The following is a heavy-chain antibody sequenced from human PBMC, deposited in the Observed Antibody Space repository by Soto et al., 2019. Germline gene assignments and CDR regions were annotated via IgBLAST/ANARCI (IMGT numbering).Heavy chain of an antibody. D-gene: IGHD3-22*01. CDR3: ARTKGDYYASRGYFDY. J-gene: IGHJ4*02. CDR1: GYTFTGYY. Sequence: ASVKVSCKASGYTFTGYYMHWVRQAPGQGLEWMGWINPNSGGTDYAQKFQGRVTMTRDTSISTAYMELSRLSSDDTAVYYCARTKGDYYASRGYFDYWGQGTLVTVSS. CDR2: INPNSGGT. V-gene: IGHV1-2*02.